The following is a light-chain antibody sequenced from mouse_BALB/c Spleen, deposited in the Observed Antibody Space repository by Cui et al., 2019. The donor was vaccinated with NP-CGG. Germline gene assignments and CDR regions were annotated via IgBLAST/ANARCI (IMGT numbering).Light chain of an antibody. CDR3: ALWYSNHWV. V-gene: IGLV1*01. CDR1: TGAVTTSNY. J-gene: IGLJ1*01. Sequence: DVVLQESALTTSPGETVTLTCRSSTGAVTTSNYANWVQEKPDHLFTGLIGGTNNRAPGVPARFSGSLIGDKAALTITGAQTDDEAIYFCALWYSNHWVFGGGTKLTVL. CDR2: GTN.